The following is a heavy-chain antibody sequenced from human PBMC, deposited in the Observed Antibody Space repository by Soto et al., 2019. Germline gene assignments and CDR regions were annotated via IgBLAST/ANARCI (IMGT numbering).Heavy chain of an antibody. CDR3: ARFEGGGSSASRYYYYGMDV. J-gene: IGHJ6*02. V-gene: IGHV1-18*04. CDR2: ISAYNGNT. Sequence: GASVKVSCKASGYTFTSYGISWVRQAPGQGLEWMGRISAYNGNTNYAQKLQGRVTMTTDTSTSTAYMELRSLRSDDTAVYYCARFEGGGSSASRYYYYGMDVWGQGTTVTVSS. D-gene: IGHD2-15*01. CDR1: GYTFTSYG.